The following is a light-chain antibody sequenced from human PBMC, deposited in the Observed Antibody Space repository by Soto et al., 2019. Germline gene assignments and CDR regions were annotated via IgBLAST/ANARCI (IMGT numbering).Light chain of an antibody. Sequence: EIVLTQSPATLSLSPGERATLSCRASQSVSSYLAWYQQKPGQAPRLLTYDASNRATGIPARFSGSGSGTDFTLTTSSLEPEDFAVYYCQQRSNWPPYTFGQGTKLEIK. V-gene: IGKV3-11*01. J-gene: IGKJ2*01. CDR1: QSVSSY. CDR2: DAS. CDR3: QQRSNWPPYT.